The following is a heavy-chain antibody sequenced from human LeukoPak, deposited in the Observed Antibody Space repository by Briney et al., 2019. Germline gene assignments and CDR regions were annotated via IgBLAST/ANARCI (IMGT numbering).Heavy chain of an antibody. D-gene: IGHD3-16*01. Sequence: SVKVSCKASGGTSSSYTISWVRQAPGQGLEWMGRIIPILGIANYAQKFQGRVTITADKSTSTAYMELSSLRSEDTAVYYCARTGKGLSWGNWGQGTLVTVSS. CDR1: GGTSSSYT. V-gene: IGHV1-69*02. CDR3: ARTGKGLSWGN. J-gene: IGHJ4*02. CDR2: IIPILGIA.